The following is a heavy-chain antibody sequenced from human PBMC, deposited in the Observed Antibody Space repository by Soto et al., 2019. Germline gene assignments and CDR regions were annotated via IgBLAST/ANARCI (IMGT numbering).Heavy chain of an antibody. CDR2: INHSGRV. J-gene: IGHJ5*01. CDR1: GGSFSGHS. D-gene: IGHD3-22*01. CDR3: STTAYDTNVSYRFDP. V-gene: IGHV4-34*01. Sequence: PSETLSLTCAVYGGSFSGHSWTWIRQSPGKGLEWIGDINHSGRVNYSPSLKSRVTISLDTSKNQFSLTLSAVTAADTAMYYCSTTAYDTNVSYRFDPWGQGTMLTV.